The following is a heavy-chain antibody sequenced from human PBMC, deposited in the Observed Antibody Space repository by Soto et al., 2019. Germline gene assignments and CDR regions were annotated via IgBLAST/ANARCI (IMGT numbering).Heavy chain of an antibody. CDR3: ARDVSPGNSNSYFDAFDI. CDR2: IKKDGSKK. J-gene: IGHJ3*02. D-gene: IGHD3-10*01. Sequence: EVQLVESGGGLVQPGGSLRLSCAASGFTFSNDWMTWVRQAPGKGLEWVANIKKDGSKKSYLDSVWGRFTIYRDNAKNSLYLEMNSLRAEDTALYYRARDVSPGNSNSYFDAFDIWGQGTMVTVSS. CDR1: GFTFSNDW. V-gene: IGHV3-7*05.